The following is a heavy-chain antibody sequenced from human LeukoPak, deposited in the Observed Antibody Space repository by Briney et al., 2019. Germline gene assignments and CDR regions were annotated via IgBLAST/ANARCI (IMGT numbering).Heavy chain of an antibody. CDR3: ARQDCSSTSCYKGPFDY. CDR2: IYYSGST. CDR1: GGSISSSSYY. J-gene: IGHJ4*02. V-gene: IGHV4-39*01. Sequence: SETLSLTCTVSGGSISSSSYYWGWIRQPPGKGLEWIGSIYYSGSTYYNPSLKSRVTISVDTSKNQFSLKLSSVTAADTAVYYCARQDCSSTSCYKGPFDYWGQGTLLTVSS. D-gene: IGHD2-2*02.